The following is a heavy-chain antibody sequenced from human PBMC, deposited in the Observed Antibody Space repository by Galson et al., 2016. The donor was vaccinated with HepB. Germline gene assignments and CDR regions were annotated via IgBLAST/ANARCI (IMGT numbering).Heavy chain of an antibody. J-gene: IGHJ4*02. V-gene: IGHV3-21*01. Sequence: SLRLSCAASGFTFSSYSMNWVRQAPGKGLEWVSSISSSSSYIYYADSAKGRFTISRDNAKNSLYLQMNSLRAEDTAVYYCARAVSWDYGDYAGYWGQGTLVTVSS. CDR2: ISSSSSYI. CDR3: ARAVSWDYGDYAGY. D-gene: IGHD4-17*01. CDR1: GFTFSSYS.